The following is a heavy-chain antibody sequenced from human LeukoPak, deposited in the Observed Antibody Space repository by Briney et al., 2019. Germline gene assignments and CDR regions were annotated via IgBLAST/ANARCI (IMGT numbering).Heavy chain of an antibody. CDR1: GFTFSRYW. CDR2: IDSDGSIT. V-gene: IGHV3-74*01. CDR3: SRGDCTSTTCHNWFDP. D-gene: IGHD2-2*01. Sequence: GGSLRLSCAASGFTFSRYWMHWVRQAPGTGLVWVPRIDSDGSITDYADSVKGRFTISRDNAKNTLYLQMNSLRADDTAVYYCSRGDCTSTTCHNWFDPWGQGTLVTVSS. J-gene: IGHJ5*02.